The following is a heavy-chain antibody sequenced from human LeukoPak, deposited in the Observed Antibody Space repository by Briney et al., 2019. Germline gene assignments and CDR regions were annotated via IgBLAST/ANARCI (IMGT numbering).Heavy chain of an antibody. Sequence: PSETLSLTCTVSGGSISSYYWSWIRQPPGKGLEWIGYIYYSGSTNYNPSLKSRVTISVDTSKNQFSLKPSSVTAADTAVYYCARARYTYYFDYWGQGTLVTVSS. J-gene: IGHJ4*02. CDR1: GGSISSYY. D-gene: IGHD1-14*01. V-gene: IGHV4-59*01. CDR2: IYYSGST. CDR3: ARARYTYYFDY.